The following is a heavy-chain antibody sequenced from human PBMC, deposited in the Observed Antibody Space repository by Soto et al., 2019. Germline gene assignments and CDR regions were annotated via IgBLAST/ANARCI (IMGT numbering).Heavy chain of an antibody. J-gene: IGHJ5*02. Sequence: QVQLVQSGAEVKKPGASVKVSCKASGYTFTGYYMHWVRQAPGQGLEWMGWINPNSGGTNYAQKFQGWVTMTRDTPISSAYMELSRLRSDDTAVYYCASDSTTRYQLLTQMYNWFDPWGQGPLVTVSS. CDR1: GYTFTGYY. CDR3: ASDSTTRYQLLTQMYNWFDP. D-gene: IGHD2-2*01. V-gene: IGHV1-2*04. CDR2: INPNSGGT.